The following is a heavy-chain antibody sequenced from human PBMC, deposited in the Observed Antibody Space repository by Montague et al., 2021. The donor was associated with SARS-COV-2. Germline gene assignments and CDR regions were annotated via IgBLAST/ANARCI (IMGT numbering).Heavy chain of an antibody. J-gene: IGHJ4*02. V-gene: IGHV4-39*01. CDR1: GDSISSSNYY. CDR3: ARKASSGVRIVGVVTALYCFDY. D-gene: IGHD3-3*01. Sequence: SETLSLTCTVSGDSISSSNYYWGWIRQPPGRGLEWIGSIYYSGSTYYNPSLKSRVTISADTSKNQFSLMLSSVTAADTAVYYCARKASSGVRIVGVVTALYCFDYWGQGTLVTVSS. CDR2: IYYSGST.